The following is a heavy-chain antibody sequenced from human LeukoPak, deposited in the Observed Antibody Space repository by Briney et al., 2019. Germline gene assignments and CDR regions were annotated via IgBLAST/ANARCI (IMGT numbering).Heavy chain of an antibody. CDR3: ARHISY. Sequence: SETLSLTCTVSGYSISSGYYWGWIRQPPGKGLEWIGSIYHSGRTFYNPSLKSRVTISVDTSKNQFSLKLSSVTAADTAVYYCARHISYWGQGTLVTVSS. D-gene: IGHD2-21*01. CDR2: IYHSGRT. CDR1: GYSISSGYY. J-gene: IGHJ4*02. V-gene: IGHV4-38-2*02.